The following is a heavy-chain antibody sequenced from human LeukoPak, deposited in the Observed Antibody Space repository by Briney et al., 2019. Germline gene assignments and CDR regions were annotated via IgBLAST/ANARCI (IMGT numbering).Heavy chain of an antibody. J-gene: IGHJ4*02. CDR1: GYSISSGYY. CDR3: ARGASRYYYGSGSYRFDY. CDR2: IYHSGST. D-gene: IGHD3-10*01. Sequence: SETLSLTCTVSGYSISSGYYWGWIRQPPGKGLEWIGGIYHSGSTYYNPSLKSRVTISVDTSKNQFSLKLSSVTAADTAVYYCARGASRYYYGSGSYRFDYWGQGTLVTVSS. V-gene: IGHV4-38-2*02.